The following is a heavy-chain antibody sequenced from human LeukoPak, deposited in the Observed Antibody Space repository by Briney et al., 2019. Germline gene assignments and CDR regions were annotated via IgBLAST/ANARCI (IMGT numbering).Heavy chain of an antibody. J-gene: IGHJ5*02. V-gene: IGHV4-39*01. CDR1: GGPISSSSYY. CDR2: IYYSGST. D-gene: IGHD3-3*01. Sequence: SETLSLTCTVSGGPISSSSYYWGWIRQPPGKGLEWIGSIYYSGSTYYNPSLKSRVTISVDTSKNQFSLKLSSVTAADTAVYYCARHTIFGLKENNWFDPWGQGTLVTVSS. CDR3: ARHTIFGLKENNWFDP.